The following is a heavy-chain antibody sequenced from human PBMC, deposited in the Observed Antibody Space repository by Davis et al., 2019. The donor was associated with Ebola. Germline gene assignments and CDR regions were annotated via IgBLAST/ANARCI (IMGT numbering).Heavy chain of an antibody. D-gene: IGHD6-19*01. V-gene: IGHV4-34*01. J-gene: IGHJ6*02. CDR1: GGSFSDDY. CDR3: ARLRLVLGYYYYGMDV. Sequence: MPSETLSLTCAVHGGSFSDDYWSWIRQPPGKGLEWIGYIYHSGSTYYNPSLKSRVTISVDRSKNQFSLKLSSVTAADTAVYYCARLRLVLGYYYYGMDVWGQGTTVTVSS. CDR2: IYHSGST.